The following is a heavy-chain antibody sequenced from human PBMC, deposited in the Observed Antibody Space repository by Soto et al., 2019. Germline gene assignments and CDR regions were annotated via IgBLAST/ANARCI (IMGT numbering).Heavy chain of an antibody. J-gene: IGHJ4*02. V-gene: IGHV4-39*01. Sequence: SETLSLTCSVSGGSTRVKSYFWGWVRQSPGKGLEWIGSMYYSGSSYYNPSLKSRVAISVDTSKNQFSLKLRSVTAADTAVYFCARQRLLRLRPDFDIWGQGTLVTVSS. CDR2: MYYSGSS. CDR3: ARQRLLRLRPDFDI. D-gene: IGHD2-21*02. CDR1: GGSTRVKSYF.